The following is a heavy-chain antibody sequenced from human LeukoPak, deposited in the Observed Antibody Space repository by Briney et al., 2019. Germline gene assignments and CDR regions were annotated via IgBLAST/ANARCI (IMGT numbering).Heavy chain of an antibody. J-gene: IGHJ5*02. D-gene: IGHD1-1*01. CDR2: IYYSGST. V-gene: IGHV4-31*03. Sequence: SQTLSLTRTVSVGAISSGGYYWSWIRPPPGKGLEWIGYIYYSGSTYYNPSLKSRVTISVDTSKNQFSLKLSSVTAADTAVYYCARYNPTTENWFDPWGQGTLVTVSS. CDR3: ARYNPTTENWFDP. CDR1: VGAISSGGYY.